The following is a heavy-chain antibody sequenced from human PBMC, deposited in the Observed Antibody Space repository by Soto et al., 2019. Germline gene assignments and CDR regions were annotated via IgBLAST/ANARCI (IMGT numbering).Heavy chain of an antibody. CDR1: VFTLSDYT. CDR3: GSSDSQGAIDY. V-gene: IGHV3-30*04. Sequence: WGSLRLSCSASVFTLSDYTIHWFRQAPGKGLEWVAVISYDGRNKYYADSVKGRFTISRDNSKNTLYLQMNGLSVEDTAIYYCGSSDSQGAIDYWGQGTLVTVS. D-gene: IGHD5-18*01. J-gene: IGHJ4*02. CDR2: ISYDGRNK.